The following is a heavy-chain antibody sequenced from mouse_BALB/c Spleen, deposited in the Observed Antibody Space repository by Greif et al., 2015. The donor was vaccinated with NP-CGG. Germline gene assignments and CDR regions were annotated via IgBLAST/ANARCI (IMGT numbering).Heavy chain of an antibody. J-gene: IGHJ1*01. Sequence: EVQRVESGAELVKPGASVKLSCTASGFNIKDTYMHWVKQRPEQGLEWIGRIDPANGNTKYDPKFQGKATITADTSSNTAYLQLSSLTSEDTAVYYCARPHDYDYDAWYFDVWGAGTTVTVSS. D-gene: IGHD2-4*01. CDR1: GFNIKDTY. V-gene: IGHV14-3*02. CDR3: ARPHDYDYDAWYFDV. CDR2: IDPANGNT.